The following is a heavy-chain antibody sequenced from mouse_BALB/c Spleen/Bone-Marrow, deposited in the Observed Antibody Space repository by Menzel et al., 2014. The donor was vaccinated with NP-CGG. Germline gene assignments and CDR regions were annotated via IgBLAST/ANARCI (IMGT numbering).Heavy chain of an antibody. CDR3: ARGRWYY. J-gene: IGHJ2*01. CDR2: VNPNIGGT. Sequence: EMQLVESGPELVKPGASVKISCKTSGYTFSDYTLHWVKQSHGKSLEWIGGVNPNIGGTSYNQKFKGKASLTVNKSSTTAYMELRSLTSDDSAVYYCARGRWYYWGQGTTLTVSS. V-gene: IGHV1-22*01. D-gene: IGHD2-3*01. CDR1: GYTFSDYT.